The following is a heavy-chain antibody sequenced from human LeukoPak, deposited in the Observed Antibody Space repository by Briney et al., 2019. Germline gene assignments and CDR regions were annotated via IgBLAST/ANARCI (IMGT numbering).Heavy chain of an antibody. D-gene: IGHD2-2*03. CDR3: ARDFGYCSTTSCYDQ. J-gene: IGHJ4*02. V-gene: IGHV3-53*01. CDR2: IYSGGST. Sequence: GGSLRLSCAASGFTVSSNYMSWVRQAPGKGLEWVSLIYSGGSTYYADSVKGRFTISRDNSKNTLLLQMNSLRAEDTAVYYCARDFGYCSTTSCYDQWGQGTLVTVSS. CDR1: GFTVSSNY.